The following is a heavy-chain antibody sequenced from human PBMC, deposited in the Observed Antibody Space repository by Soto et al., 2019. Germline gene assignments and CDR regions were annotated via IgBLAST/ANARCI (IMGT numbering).Heavy chain of an antibody. Sequence: ASVKVSCKASGYNFIGYYIHCVRQAPGQGLEWMGWINPNGGDTTYAQNFQGRVTMTRDTSINTAYLELNRLKSDDTAVYYCARDITFTKYSSSWYSGFDYWGQGTLVTVSS. V-gene: IGHV1-2*02. CDR1: GYNFIGYY. CDR2: INPNGGDT. D-gene: IGHD6-13*01. J-gene: IGHJ4*02. CDR3: ARDITFTKYSSSWYSGFDY.